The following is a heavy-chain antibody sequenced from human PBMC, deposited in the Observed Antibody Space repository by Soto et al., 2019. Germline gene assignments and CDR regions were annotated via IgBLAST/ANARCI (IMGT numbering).Heavy chain of an antibody. CDR2: IYYSGST. CDR1: GGSISSGGYY. J-gene: IGHJ5*02. V-gene: IGHV4-31*03. Sequence: PSETLSLTCTVSGGSISSGGYYWSWIRQHPGKGLEWIGYIYYSGSTYYNPSLKSRVTILVDTSKNQFSLRLSSVTAADTAVYYCARGKGNSYGPNWFDPWGQGTLVTVSS. CDR3: ARGKGNSYGPNWFDP. D-gene: IGHD5-18*01.